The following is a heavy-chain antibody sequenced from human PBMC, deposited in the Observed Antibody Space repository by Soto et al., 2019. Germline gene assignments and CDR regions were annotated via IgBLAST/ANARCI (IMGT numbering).Heavy chain of an antibody. CDR2: IYYSGST. CDR1: GGSVSSGSYY. CDR3: ARDRYGGDLDY. D-gene: IGHD2-21*02. V-gene: IGHV4-61*01. J-gene: IGHJ4*02. Sequence: QVQLQESGPGLVKPSETLSLTCTVSGGSVSSGSYYWSWIRQPPGKGLEWIGYIYYSGSTNYNPYLAGRVPIPVDTSTDQFSLKLSSVTAADTAVYYCARDRYGGDLDYWGQGTLVTVSS.